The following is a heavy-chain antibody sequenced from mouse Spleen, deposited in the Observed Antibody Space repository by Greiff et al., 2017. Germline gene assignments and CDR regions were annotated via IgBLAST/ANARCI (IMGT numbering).Heavy chain of an antibody. J-gene: IGHJ2*01. Sequence: DVKLVESGGGLVKPGGSLKLSCAASGFAFSSYDMSWVRQTPEKRLEWVAYISSGGGSTYYPDTVKGRFTISRDNAKNTLFLQMTSLRSEDTAMYYCARSTGYFDYWGQGTTLTVS. CDR3: ARSTGYFDY. V-gene: IGHV5-12-1*01. CDR2: ISSGGGST. CDR1: GFAFSSYD.